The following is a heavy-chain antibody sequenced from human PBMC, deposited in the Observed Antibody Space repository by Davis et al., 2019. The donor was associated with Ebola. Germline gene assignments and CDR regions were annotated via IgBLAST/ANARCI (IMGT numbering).Heavy chain of an antibody. CDR1: GGSFSGHY. CDR2: IYYSGST. D-gene: IGHD3-3*01. V-gene: IGHV4-34*01. CDR3: ARVTGRITIFGVVTNWFDP. J-gene: IGHJ5*02. Sequence: MPSETLSLTCAVYGGSFSGHYWSWIRQPPGKGLEWIGSIYYSGSTYYNPSLKSRVTISVDTSKNQFSLKLSSVTAADTAVYYCARVTGRITIFGVVTNWFDPWGQGTLVTVSS.